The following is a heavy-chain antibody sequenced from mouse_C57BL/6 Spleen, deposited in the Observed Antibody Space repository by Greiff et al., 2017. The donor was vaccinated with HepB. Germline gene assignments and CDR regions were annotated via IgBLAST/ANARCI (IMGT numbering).Heavy chain of an antibody. CDR3: ARSYGNYGFDYYAMDY. Sequence: QVQLQQPGAELVRPGTSVKLSCKASGYTFTSYWMHWVKQRPGQGLEWIGVIDPSDSYTNYNQKFKGKATLTVDTSSSTAYMQLSSLTSEDSAVYYCARSYGNYGFDYYAMDYWGQGTSVTVSS. J-gene: IGHJ4*01. CDR2: IDPSDSYT. CDR1: GYTFTSYW. D-gene: IGHD2-1*01. V-gene: IGHV1-59*01.